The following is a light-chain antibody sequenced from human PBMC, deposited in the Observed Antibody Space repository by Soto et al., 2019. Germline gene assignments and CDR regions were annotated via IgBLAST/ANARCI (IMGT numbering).Light chain of an antibody. CDR1: QSVSSSY. V-gene: IGKV3D-20*02. CDR2: GAS. CDR3: QQRGNRPPWT. J-gene: IGKJ1*01. Sequence: EIVLTQSPGTLSLSPGERATLSCRASQSVSSSYLAWYQQKPGQAPRLLIYGASSRATGIPDRFSGSGSGTDFTLTISSLEPEDLAVYYCQQRGNRPPWTFGQGTKVDIK.